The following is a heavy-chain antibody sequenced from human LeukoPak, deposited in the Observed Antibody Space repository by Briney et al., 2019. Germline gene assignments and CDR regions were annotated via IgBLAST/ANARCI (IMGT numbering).Heavy chain of an antibody. Sequence: GGSLRLSCAESGFTFSSYGMHWVRQAPGKGLEWVAFIRYDGSNKYYADSVKGRFTISRDNSKNTLYLQMNSLRAEDTAVYYCGYGDYRAPNWFDPWGQGTLVTVSS. CDR3: GYGDYRAPNWFDP. CDR2: IRYDGSNK. J-gene: IGHJ5*02. CDR1: GFTFSSYG. D-gene: IGHD4-17*01. V-gene: IGHV3-30*02.